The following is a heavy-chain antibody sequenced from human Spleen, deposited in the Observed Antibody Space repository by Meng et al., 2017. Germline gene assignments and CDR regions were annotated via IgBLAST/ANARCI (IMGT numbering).Heavy chain of an antibody. CDR1: GYNFPDYW. D-gene: IGHD6-13*01. V-gene: IGHV1-2*06. CDR2: IDPKSGDT. CDR3: VRDEDISAAGKLFGDY. Sequence: QGQRVQSGAEVKKPGASVTFSCKPSGYNFPDYWLHWVRRAPGQGLEWMGRIDPKSGDTHYAQRFQGRVTMTGDTSISTAYMELSGLRSDDTAMYYCVRDEDISAAGKLFGDYWGQGTLVTVSS. J-gene: IGHJ4*02.